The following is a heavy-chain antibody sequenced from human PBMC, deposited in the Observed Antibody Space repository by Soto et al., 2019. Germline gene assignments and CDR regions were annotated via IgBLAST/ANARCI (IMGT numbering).Heavy chain of an antibody. CDR3: ARGGGIAAAIAYYYYGMDV. CDR2: IWYDGSNK. V-gene: IGHV3-33*01. CDR1: GFTFSSYG. D-gene: IGHD6-13*01. J-gene: IGHJ6*02. Sequence: QVQLVESGGGVVQPGRSLRLSCAASGFTFSSYGMHWVRQAPGKGLAWVAVIWYDGSNKYYADSVKGRFTISRDNSKNTLYLQMNSLRAEDTAVDYCARGGGIAAAIAYYYYGMDVWGQGTTVTVSS.